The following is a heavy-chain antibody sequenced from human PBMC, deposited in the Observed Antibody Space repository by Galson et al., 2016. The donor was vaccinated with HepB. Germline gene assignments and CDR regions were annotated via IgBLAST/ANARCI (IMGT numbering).Heavy chain of an antibody. CDR3: ARDGGKFDMDV. J-gene: IGHJ6*02. CDR1: GFSIRHHW. D-gene: IGHD4-23*01. CDR2: ISPIGDVT. Sequence: SLRLSCGASGFSIRHHWMHWVRQAPGKGLVLVSRISPIGDVTRHADSVRGRISIFKDSAKNTVYLQMNSLRAEDTAQYYCARDGGKFDMDVWGQGTTVTVSS. V-gene: IGHV3-74*01.